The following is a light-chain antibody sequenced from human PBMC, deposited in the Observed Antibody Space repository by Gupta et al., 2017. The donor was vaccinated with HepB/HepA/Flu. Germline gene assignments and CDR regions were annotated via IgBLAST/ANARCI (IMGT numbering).Light chain of an antibody. V-gene: IGLV8-61*01. Sequence: QTVVTQEPSFSVSPGGTVTLTCGLSSGSVSTTNYPSWYQQTPGQAPRTLIYNTNTRSSGVPDRFSGSILGNKAALTITGAQADDESDYYCVLFVGSGIRVFGGGTTLTV. CDR3: VLFVGSGIRV. CDR1: SGSVSTTNY. CDR2: NTN. J-gene: IGLJ3*02.